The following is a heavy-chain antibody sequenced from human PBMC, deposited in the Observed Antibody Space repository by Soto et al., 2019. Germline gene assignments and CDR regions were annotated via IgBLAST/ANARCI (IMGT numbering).Heavy chain of an antibody. J-gene: IGHJ4*02. Sequence: SETLSLTCTVSGGSVSSGSYYWSWIRQPPGKGLEWIGYIYYSGSTNYNPSLKSRVTVSVDTSKNQFSLKLSSVTAADTAVYYCARQVRGGRYFDYWGQGTLVTVSS. D-gene: IGHD3-10*01. CDR3: ARQVRGGRYFDY. CDR1: GGSVSSGSYY. V-gene: IGHV4-61*01. CDR2: IYYSGST.